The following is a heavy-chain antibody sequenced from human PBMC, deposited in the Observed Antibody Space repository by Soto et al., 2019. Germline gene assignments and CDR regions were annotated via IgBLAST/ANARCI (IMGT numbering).Heavy chain of an antibody. V-gene: IGHV3-30-3*01. J-gene: IGHJ6*02. CDR3: ARALVMPAAMGLDYYGMDV. Sequence: PGGSLRLSCAVSGFTLSSYAMHWVRQAQGKGLEWVTIISYDGSNKYYADSVKGRFTISRDSSKNTLYLQMNSLNTEDTGVYYCARALVMPAAMGLDYYGMDVWGQGTTVTVSS. CDR2: ISYDGSNK. CDR1: GFTLSSYA. D-gene: IGHD2-2*01.